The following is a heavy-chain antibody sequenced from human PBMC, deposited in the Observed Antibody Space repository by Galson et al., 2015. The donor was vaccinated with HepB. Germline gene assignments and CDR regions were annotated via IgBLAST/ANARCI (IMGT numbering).Heavy chain of an antibody. CDR2: IRSKAYGGTT. CDR1: GFTFGDYA. D-gene: IGHD6-13*01. J-gene: IGHJ4*02. CDR3: TRSRGKSSSWYPMDFDY. V-gene: IGHV3-49*03. Sequence: SLRLSCAASGFTFGDYAMSWFRQAPGKGLEWVGFIRSKAYGGTTEYAASVKGRFTISRDDSKSIAYLQMNSLKTEDTAVYYCTRSRGKSSSWYPMDFDYWGQGTLVTVSS.